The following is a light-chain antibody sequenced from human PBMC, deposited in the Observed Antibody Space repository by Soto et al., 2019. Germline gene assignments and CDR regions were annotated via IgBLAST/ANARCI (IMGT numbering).Light chain of an antibody. CDR1: NNDVGAYTY. Sequence: QSALTQPASVSGSPGQSITISCTGTNNDVGAYTYVSWCQQHPGKAPRLIIYEVSERPSGVSNRFSGSKSGNTASLVISGLQAEDEADYYCSSYRTGSRVFGGGTKVTVL. CDR2: EVS. V-gene: IGLV2-14*01. J-gene: IGLJ2*01. CDR3: SSYRTGSRV.